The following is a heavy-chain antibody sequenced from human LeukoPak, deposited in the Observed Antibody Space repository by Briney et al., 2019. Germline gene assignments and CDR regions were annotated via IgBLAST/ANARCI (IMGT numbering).Heavy chain of an antibody. V-gene: IGHV4-39*01. J-gene: IGHJ4*02. CDR2: IYYSGST. Sequence: SETLSLTCTVSGGSISSISYYWGWIRQPPGKGLEWIGYIYYSGSTYYNPSLKSRVTISVDTSKNQFSLTLSSVTAADTAVYYCARFYCGGDCYSGYFNYWGQGTLVTVSS. CDR1: GGSISSISYY. CDR3: ARFYCGGDCYSGYFNY. D-gene: IGHD2-21*02.